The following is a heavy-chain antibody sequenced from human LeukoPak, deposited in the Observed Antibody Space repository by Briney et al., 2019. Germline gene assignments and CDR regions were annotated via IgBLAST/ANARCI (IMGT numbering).Heavy chain of an antibody. CDR2: ISAYNGNT. D-gene: IGHD1-14*01. CDR1: GYTFTSYG. Sequence: ASVKVSCKASGYTFTSYGISGVRQAPGQGLEWMGWISAYNGNTNYAQKLQGGFTMTTDTSTSTAYMELRSLRSDDTAVYYCARMPGNHHEIDYWGQGTLVTVSS. J-gene: IGHJ4*02. CDR3: ARMPGNHHEIDY. V-gene: IGHV1-18*01.